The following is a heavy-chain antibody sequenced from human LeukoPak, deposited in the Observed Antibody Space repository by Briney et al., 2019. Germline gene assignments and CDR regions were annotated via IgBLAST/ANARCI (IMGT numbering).Heavy chain of an antibody. V-gene: IGHV3-23*01. CDR2: ISGSGGST. CDR1: GFTFSSYA. D-gene: IGHD6-13*01. Sequence: GGSLRLSCAASGFTFSSYAMSWVRQAPGKGLEWVSAISGSGGSTYYADSVKGRFTISRDNSKNTLYLQMNSLRAEDTAVYYCAKDLGSSWYGSWFDPWGQGTLVTVSS. CDR3: AKDLGSSWYGSWFDP. J-gene: IGHJ5*02.